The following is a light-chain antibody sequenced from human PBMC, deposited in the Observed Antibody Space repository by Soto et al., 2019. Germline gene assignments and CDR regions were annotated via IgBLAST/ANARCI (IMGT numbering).Light chain of an antibody. CDR1: SSNIGRNT. CDR2: SNN. CDR3: AAWDDSLNGHVV. V-gene: IGLV1-44*01. J-gene: IGLJ2*01. Sequence: QSVLTQPPSASGTPGQRVTISCSGSSSNIGRNTVNWYLHLPGTAPKLLIYSNNQRPSGVPDRVSGSKSGTSASLAISGLQSEDEADYYCAAWDDSLNGHVVFGGGTKLTVL.